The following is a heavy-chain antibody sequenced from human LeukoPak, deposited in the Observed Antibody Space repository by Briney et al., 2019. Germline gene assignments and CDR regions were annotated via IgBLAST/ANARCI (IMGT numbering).Heavy chain of an antibody. D-gene: IGHD5-12*01. J-gene: IGHJ4*02. CDR1: GFTFSSYA. CDR3: ARDTGWLQLSHFDY. CDR2: ISGSGGST. Sequence: GGSLRLSCAASGFTFSSYAMSWVRQAPGKGLEWVSAISGSGGSTYYADSVKGRFTISRDNSKNTLYLQMNSLRAEDTAVYYCARDTGWLQLSHFDYWGQGTLVTVSS. V-gene: IGHV3-23*01.